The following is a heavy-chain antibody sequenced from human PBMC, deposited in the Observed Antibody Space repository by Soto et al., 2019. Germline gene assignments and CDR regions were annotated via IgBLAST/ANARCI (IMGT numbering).Heavy chain of an antibody. CDR1: GFTFSNAW. CDR3: TTGLTYYYDSSGYYWAGGMDV. CDR2: IKSKSDGETT. Sequence: GGSLRLSCAASGFTFSNAWMNWVRQAPGKGLEWVGRIKSKSDGETTDYAAPVKGRFTISRDDSKNTLYLQMNSLKTEDTAVYYCTTGLTYYYDSSGYYWAGGMDVWGQGITVTVSS. J-gene: IGHJ6*02. D-gene: IGHD3-22*01. V-gene: IGHV3-15*01.